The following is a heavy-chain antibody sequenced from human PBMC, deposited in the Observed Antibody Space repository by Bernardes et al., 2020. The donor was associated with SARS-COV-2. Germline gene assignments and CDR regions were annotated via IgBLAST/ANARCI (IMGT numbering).Heavy chain of an antibody. D-gene: IGHD3-9*01. CDR2: INPNSGGT. V-gene: IGHV1-2*02. CDR1: GYTFTVYY. Sequence: ASVKVSCKASGYTFTVYYMHWVRQAPGHGLEWMGWINPNSGGTNYAQKFPGRVTMTRDTSISTAYMELSRLRSDDTAVYYCARELFHISQYFDWPPGDYWGQGALVTVSS. J-gene: IGHJ4*02. CDR3: ARELFHISQYFDWPPGDY.